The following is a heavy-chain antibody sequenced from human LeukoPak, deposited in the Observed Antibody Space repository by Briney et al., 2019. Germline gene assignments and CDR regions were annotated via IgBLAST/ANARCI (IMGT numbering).Heavy chain of an antibody. D-gene: IGHD3-10*01. CDR1: GGSVSSGGYY. J-gene: IGHJ2*01. V-gene: IGHV4-31*03. CDR2: IYYSGST. Sequence: SETLSLTCTVSGGSVSSGGYYWSWIRQHPGKGLEWIGYIYYSGSTYYNPSLKSRVTISVDTSKNQFSLKLSSVTAADTAVYYCARLKRGSRMVRGAHTNWYFDLWGRGTLVTVSS. CDR3: ARLKRGSRMVRGAHTNWYFDL.